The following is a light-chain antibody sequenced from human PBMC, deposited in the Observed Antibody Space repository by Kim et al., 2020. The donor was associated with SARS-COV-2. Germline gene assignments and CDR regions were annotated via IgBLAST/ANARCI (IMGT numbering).Light chain of an antibody. CDR1: QGIRSY. V-gene: IGKV1-8*01. CDR2: AAY. Sequence: SASAGDRVTITCRESQGIRSYLAWYQQKPGKAPKLLIYAAYTVQSGVPSRFSGSGSGTDFTLTISCLQSEDFATYYCQQYYSYPYTFGQGTKLEI. J-gene: IGKJ2*01. CDR3: QQYYSYPYT.